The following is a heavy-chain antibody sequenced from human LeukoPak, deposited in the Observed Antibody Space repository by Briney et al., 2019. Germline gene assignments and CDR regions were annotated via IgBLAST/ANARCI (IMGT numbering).Heavy chain of an antibody. CDR2: INPSGGST. J-gene: IGHJ3*02. D-gene: IGHD6-19*01. CDR1: GYTFTSYY. CDR3: ARGLGVAGTLGDAFGI. Sequence: ASVKVSCKASGYTFTSYYMHWVRQAPGQGLEWMGIINPSGGSTSYAQKFQGRVTMTRDTSTSTVYMELSSLRSEDTAVYYCARGLGVAGTLGDAFGIWGQGTMVTVSS. V-gene: IGHV1-46*01.